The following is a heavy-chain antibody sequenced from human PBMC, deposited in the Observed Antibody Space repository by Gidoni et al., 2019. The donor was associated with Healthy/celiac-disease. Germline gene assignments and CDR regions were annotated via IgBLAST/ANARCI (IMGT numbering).Heavy chain of an antibody. J-gene: IGHJ6*02. CDR3: ARRLPTAFYCSSTSCPPSGGMDV. V-gene: IGHV4-39*01. CDR2: IYYSGST. D-gene: IGHD2-2*01. Sequence: QLQLQESGPGLVKPSETLSLTCTVSGGSISSSSYYWGWIRQPPGKGLEWIGSIYYSGSTYYNPSLKSRVTISVDTSKNQFSLKLSSVTAADTAVYYCARRLPTAFYCSSTSCPPSGGMDVWGQGTTVTVSS. CDR1: GGSISSSSYY.